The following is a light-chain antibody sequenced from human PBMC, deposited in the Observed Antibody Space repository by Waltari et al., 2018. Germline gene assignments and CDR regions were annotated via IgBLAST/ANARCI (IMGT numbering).Light chain of an antibody. J-gene: IGLJ3*02. CDR3: CAYAGSYMV. Sequence: QSALTQPPSASGSPGQSVTISCTGTSSDVGAYDYVSWYQQHPDKAPKLMIYEVTKRPSGVPDRCSCSKSGNTASLTVSGLQAEDEADYYCCAYAGSYMVFGAGTKVTVL. CDR2: EVT. CDR1: SSDVGAYDY. V-gene: IGLV2-8*01.